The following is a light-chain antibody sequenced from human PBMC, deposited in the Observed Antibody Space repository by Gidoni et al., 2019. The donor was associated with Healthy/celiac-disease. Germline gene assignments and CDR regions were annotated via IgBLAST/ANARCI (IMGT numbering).Light chain of an antibody. J-gene: IGKJ4*01. CDR2: AAS. CDR3: QQSYSTPPLT. V-gene: IGKV1-39*01. Sequence: DIQMTKSPSSLSASVGDRVTITCRASQSISSYLTWYQQKPGKAPKLLIYAASSLQSGVPTRFSGSGSGTDFTLTISSLQPEDFATYYCQQSYSTPPLTFGGXTKVEIK. CDR1: QSISSY.